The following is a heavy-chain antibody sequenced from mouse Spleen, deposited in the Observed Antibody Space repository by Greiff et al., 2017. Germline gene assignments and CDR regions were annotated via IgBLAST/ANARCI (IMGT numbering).Heavy chain of an antibody. D-gene: IGHD2-5*01. CDR1: GYTFTDYY. CDR2: INPNNGGT. Sequence: EVQLQQSVPDLVKPAASVQISCKSSGYTFTDYYMNWVRQSHGKSLECIGYINPNNGGTSYNQKFKGKATLTVDKSSSTAYMELRSLTSEDSAVYYCAQGAYSNYAMDYWGQGTSVTVSS. J-gene: IGHJ4*01. V-gene: IGHV1-26*01. CDR3: AQGAYSNYAMDY.